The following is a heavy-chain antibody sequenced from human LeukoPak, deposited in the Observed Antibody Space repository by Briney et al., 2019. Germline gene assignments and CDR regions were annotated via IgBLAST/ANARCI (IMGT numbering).Heavy chain of an antibody. D-gene: IGHD2-2*01. CDR1: GFTVSSNY. V-gene: IGHV3-53*01. J-gene: IGHJ6*03. CDR3: ATKYCSSTSCYVRGNYYYYYMDV. Sequence: PGGSLRLSCAASGFTVSSNYLSWVRQAPGKGLEWVSVIYSGGSTYYADSVKGRFTISRDNSKNTLYLQMNSLRAEDTAVYYCATKYCSSTSCYVRGNYYYYYMDVWGKGTTVTISS. CDR2: IYSGGST.